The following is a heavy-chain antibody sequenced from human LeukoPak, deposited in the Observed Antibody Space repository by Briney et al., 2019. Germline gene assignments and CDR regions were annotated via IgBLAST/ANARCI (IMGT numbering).Heavy chain of an antibody. J-gene: IGHJ4*02. CDR3: ARDWGGYGPTSHDY. D-gene: IGHD3-16*01. CDR2: ISSDGSNI. Sequence: PGGSLRLSCAASGFTFSSYGMHWVRQDPEKGLVWVSRISSDGSNIIYADSVKGRFTISRDNAKNTLYLEMNSLRVEDTAVYYCARDWGGYGPTSHDYWGQGTLVTVSS. CDR1: GFTFSSYG. V-gene: IGHV3-74*01.